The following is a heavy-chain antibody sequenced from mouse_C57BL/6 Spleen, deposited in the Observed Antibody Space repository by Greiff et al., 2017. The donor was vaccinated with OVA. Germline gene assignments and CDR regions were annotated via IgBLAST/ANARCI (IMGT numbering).Heavy chain of an antibody. V-gene: IGHV5-16*01. CDR1: GFTFSDYY. Sequence: EVQVVESEGGLVQPGSSMKLSCTASGFTFSDYYMAWVRQVPEKGLEWVANINYDGSSTYYLDSLKSRFIISRDNAKNILYLQMSSLKSEDTATYYCARDHYYGSYYAMDYWGQGTSVTVSS. CDR3: ARDHYYGSYYAMDY. D-gene: IGHD1-1*01. CDR2: INYDGSST. J-gene: IGHJ4*01.